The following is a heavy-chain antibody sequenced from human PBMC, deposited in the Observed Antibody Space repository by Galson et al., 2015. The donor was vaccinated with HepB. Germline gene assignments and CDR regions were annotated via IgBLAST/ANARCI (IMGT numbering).Heavy chain of an antibody. CDR1: GFSVSTNGEG. D-gene: IGHD5-12*01. CDR3: AHSTGYSGREFPDFDS. CDR2: IFWDDDK. Sequence: PALVKPTQTLTLTCACSGFSVSTNGEGVGWIRQPPGKALEWLALIFWDDDKRFSSSLKNRVTITKDDSKNQVVLTMTNMDPVDTGTYYCAHSTGYSGREFPDFDSWGQGTLVTVSS. J-gene: IGHJ4*02. V-gene: IGHV2-5*02.